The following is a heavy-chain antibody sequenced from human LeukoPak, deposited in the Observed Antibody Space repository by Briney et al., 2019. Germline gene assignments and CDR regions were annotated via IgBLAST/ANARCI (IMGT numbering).Heavy chain of an antibody. V-gene: IGHV3-30*02. Sequence: HPGGSLRLSCAASGFTFSTYGMHWVRQAPGKGLEWVAFIRYDGGNKYYADSVKGRFTISRDNSKSTLYVQMDSLRPEDSAVYYCAKDRSYSGSYESGFDYWGQGILVTVPS. CDR1: GFTFSTYG. J-gene: IGHJ4*02. CDR3: AKDRSYSGSYESGFDY. CDR2: IRYDGGNK. D-gene: IGHD1-26*01.